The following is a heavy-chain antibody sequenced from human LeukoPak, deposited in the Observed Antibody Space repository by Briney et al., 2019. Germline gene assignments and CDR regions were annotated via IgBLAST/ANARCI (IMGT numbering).Heavy chain of an antibody. J-gene: IGHJ4*02. CDR2: IYHSGNT. V-gene: IGHV4-4*09. Sequence: PSETLSLTCNVSGASMSSNYWSWIRQPPGKGLEWIGYIYHSGNTNYSPSLESRVTMSVDESKDQFSLRVHFVSAADTAVYYCASTRRAAVAGRFDSWGQGTLVTVSS. D-gene: IGHD6-19*01. CDR1: GASMSSNY. CDR3: ASTRRAAVAGRFDS.